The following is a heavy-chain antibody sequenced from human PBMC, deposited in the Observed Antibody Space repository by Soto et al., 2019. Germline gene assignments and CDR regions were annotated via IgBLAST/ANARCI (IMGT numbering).Heavy chain of an antibody. V-gene: IGHV4-59*01. J-gene: IGHJ5*02. CDR1: GGSISSYY. Sequence: SETLSLTCTVSGGSISSYYWNWIRQSPGKGLEWIGYIYYESANYNPSLSSRLIILVDTSKNQISLRLSSVTAADTAVYYCARGYYDTNGYSLDPWGQGTLVTVSS. CDR3: ARGYYDTNGYSLDP. D-gene: IGHD3-22*01. CDR2: IYYESA.